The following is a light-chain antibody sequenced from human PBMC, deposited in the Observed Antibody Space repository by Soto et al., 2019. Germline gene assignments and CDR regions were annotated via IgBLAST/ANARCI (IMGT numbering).Light chain of an antibody. CDR1: SSDGCGYNY. Sequence: QSVLTQPASVSWSPGQSITISCTGTSSDGCGYNYVSWYQQHPGKAPKLMIYAVSNRPSGVSNRFSGSKSGNTASLTISGLQAEDEADYYCSSYTSSSTLYVFGAGTKVTVL. J-gene: IGLJ1*01. CDR3: SSYTSSSTLYV. V-gene: IGLV2-14*01. CDR2: AVS.